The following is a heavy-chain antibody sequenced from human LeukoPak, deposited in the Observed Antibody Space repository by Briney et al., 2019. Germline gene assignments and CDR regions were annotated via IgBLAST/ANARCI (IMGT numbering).Heavy chain of an antibody. Sequence: SETLSLTCTVSGGSISSGGYYWSWIRQPPGKGLEWIGYIYHSGSTYYNPSLKSRVTISVDRSKNQFSLKLSSVTAADTAVYYCARQDLTDCSSTSCYSGILDYWGQGTLVTVSS. V-gene: IGHV4-30-2*01. J-gene: IGHJ4*02. CDR2: IYHSGST. D-gene: IGHD2-2*02. CDR1: GGSISSGGYY. CDR3: ARQDLTDCSSTSCYSGILDY.